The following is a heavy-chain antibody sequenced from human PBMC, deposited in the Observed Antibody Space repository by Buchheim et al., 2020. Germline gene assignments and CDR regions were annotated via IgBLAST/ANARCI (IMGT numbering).Heavy chain of an antibody. D-gene: IGHD2/OR15-2a*01. CDR2: IYYSGST. J-gene: IGHJ4*02. CDR1: GGSISSSSYY. Sequence: QLQLQESGPGLVKPSETLSLTCTVSGGSISSSSYYWGWIRQPPGKGLEWIGSIYYSGSTYYNPSLKSRVTISVDTSKNQFSLKLSSVTAADTAVYYCARQISRGWPLASTTAHPVDYWGQGTL. V-gene: IGHV4-39*01. CDR3: ARQISRGWPLASTTAHPVDY.